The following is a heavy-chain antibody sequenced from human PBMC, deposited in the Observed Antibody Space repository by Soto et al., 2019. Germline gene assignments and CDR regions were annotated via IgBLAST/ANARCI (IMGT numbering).Heavy chain of an antibody. Sequence: SVKVSCKASGGTFSSYAISGVRQAPGQGLEWMGGIIPIFGTANYAQKFQGRVTITADESTSTAYMELSSLRSEDTAVYYCARGWSGRPYYGMDVWGQGTTVTVS. CDR3: ARGWSGRPYYGMDV. CDR1: GGTFSSYA. CDR2: IIPIFGTA. V-gene: IGHV1-69*13. D-gene: IGHD3-10*01. J-gene: IGHJ6*02.